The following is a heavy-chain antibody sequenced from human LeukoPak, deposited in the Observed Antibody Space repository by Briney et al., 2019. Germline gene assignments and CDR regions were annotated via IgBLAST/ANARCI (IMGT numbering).Heavy chain of an antibody. CDR2: IYSGGST. CDR1: GFTVSSNY. V-gene: IGHV3-53*01. CDR3: AKSRGSSSRYPLGNYYYYYMDV. J-gene: IGHJ6*03. D-gene: IGHD6-13*01. Sequence: GGSLRLSCAASGFTVSSNYMSWVRQAPGKGLEWVSVIYSGGSTYYADSVKGRFTISRDNSKNTLYLQMNSLRAEDTAVYYCAKSRGSSSRYPLGNYYYYYMDVWGKGTTVTVSS.